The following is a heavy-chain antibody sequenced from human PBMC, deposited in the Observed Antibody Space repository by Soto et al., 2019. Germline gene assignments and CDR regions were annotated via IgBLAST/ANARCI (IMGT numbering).Heavy chain of an antibody. J-gene: IGHJ6*02. V-gene: IGHV3-30-3*01. CDR2: ISYDGSNK. CDR3: ARGYYGSGSLDYGMDV. D-gene: IGHD3-10*01. CDR1: GFTFSSYA. Sequence: SLRLSCAASGFTFSSYAMHWVRQAPGKGLEWVAVISYDGSNKYYADSVKGRFTISRDNSKNTLYLQMNSLRAEDTAVYYCARGYYGSGSLDYGMDVWGQGTTVTVSS.